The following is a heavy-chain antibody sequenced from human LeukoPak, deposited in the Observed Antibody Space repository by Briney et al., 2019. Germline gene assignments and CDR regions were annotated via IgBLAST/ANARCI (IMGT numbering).Heavy chain of an antibody. D-gene: IGHD1-26*01. V-gene: IGHV3-21*01. CDR1: GFTFSSYS. Sequence: GGSLRLSCAASGFTFSSYSMNWVRQAPGKGLEWVSSISSSGSYIYYADSVKGLFTIPRDNAKNSLYLQMNSLRAEDTAVYYCARERATSSAFGWFDPWGQGTLVTVSS. J-gene: IGHJ5*02. CDR2: ISSSGSYI. CDR3: ARERATSSAFGWFDP.